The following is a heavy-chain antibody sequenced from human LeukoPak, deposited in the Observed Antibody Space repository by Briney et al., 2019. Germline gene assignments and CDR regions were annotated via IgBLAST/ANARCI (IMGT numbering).Heavy chain of an antibody. Sequence: SETLSLTCTVSGGSISSYYWSWIRQPPGKGLEWIGYIYYSGSTNYNPSLKSRVTISVDTSKNQFSLKLSSVTAAGTAVYYCARGVTRRSMVRGVDRNWFDPWGQGTLVTVSS. J-gene: IGHJ5*02. D-gene: IGHD3-10*01. CDR3: ARGVTRRSMVRGVDRNWFDP. CDR1: GGSISSYY. CDR2: IYYSGST. V-gene: IGHV4-59*12.